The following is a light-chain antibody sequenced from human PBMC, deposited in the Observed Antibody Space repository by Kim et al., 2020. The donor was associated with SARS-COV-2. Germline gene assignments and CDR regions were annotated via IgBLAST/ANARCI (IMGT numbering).Light chain of an antibody. V-gene: IGKV3-15*01. CDR3: QQYHAWTPIT. Sequence: EIVMTQSPATLSVSPGETATLSCRASQTINTNLAWYQHKPGQTPRLLIYGASSRATGILARFSGSGSGTEFTLTISSLQSEDSAVYYCQQYHAWTPITFGQGTRLEIK. J-gene: IGKJ5*01. CDR1: QTINTN. CDR2: GAS.